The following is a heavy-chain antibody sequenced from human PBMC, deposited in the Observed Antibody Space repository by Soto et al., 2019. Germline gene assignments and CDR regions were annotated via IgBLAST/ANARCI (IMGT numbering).Heavy chain of an antibody. CDR1: GGTFSSYA. V-gene: IGHV1-69*13. CDR2: IIPIFGTA. CDR3: AMGAARPHPPLAY. J-gene: IGHJ4*02. Sequence: SVKVSCKASGGTFSSYAISWVRHAPGQGLEWMGGIIPIFGTANYAQKFRGRVTITADESTSTAYMELSSLRSEDTAVYYCAMGAARPHPPLAYWAQRTLVTVSS. D-gene: IGHD6-6*01.